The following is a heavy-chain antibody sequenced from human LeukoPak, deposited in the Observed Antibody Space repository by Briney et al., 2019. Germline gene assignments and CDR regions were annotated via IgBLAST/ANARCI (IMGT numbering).Heavy chain of an antibody. CDR3: ARGYVVSYYYYGMDV. D-gene: IGHD2-15*01. CDR1: GYTFTSYV. V-gene: IGHV1-8*01. J-gene: IGHJ6*02. CDR2: MNPNSVNT. Sequence: ASVKVSCNASGYTFTSYVIIWLRQATGQGLEWWGWMNPNSVNTGYAQKLQGRVTMTRNTSISTAYMELSSLRSEDTAVYYCARGYVVSYYYYGMDVWGQGTTVTVSS.